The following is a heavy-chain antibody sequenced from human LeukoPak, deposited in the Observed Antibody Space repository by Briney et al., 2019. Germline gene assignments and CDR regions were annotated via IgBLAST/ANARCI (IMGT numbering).Heavy chain of an antibody. CDR3: ARDAPHQQLRIFDY. Sequence: SETLSLTCAVYGGSFSGYYWSWIRQHPGKGLEWIGYIYYSGSTYYNPSLKSRVTISVDTSKNQFSLKLSSVTAADTAVYYCARDAPHQQLRIFDYWGQGTLVTVSS. V-gene: IGHV4-31*11. CDR1: GGSFSGYY. J-gene: IGHJ4*02. CDR2: IYYSGST. D-gene: IGHD6-13*01.